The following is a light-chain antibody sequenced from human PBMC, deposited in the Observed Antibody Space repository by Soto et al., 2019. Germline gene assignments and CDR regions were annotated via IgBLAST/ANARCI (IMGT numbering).Light chain of an antibody. CDR3: QQYDSLPIT. J-gene: IGKJ5*01. CDR2: DAS. V-gene: IGKV1-33*01. Sequence: DIQMTHSPASLSSSVGYRVTSTGEASQGITNYLNWYQQKPGKAPKLLIYDASNLETGVPSSFSGSGSGTDFTFTISSLQPEDIATYYCQQYDSLPITFGQGTRLEIK. CDR1: QGITNY.